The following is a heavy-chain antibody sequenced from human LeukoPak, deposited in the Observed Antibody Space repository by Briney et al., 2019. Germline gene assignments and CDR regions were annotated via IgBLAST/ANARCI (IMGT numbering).Heavy chain of an antibody. CDR1: GYTFTGYY. J-gene: IGHJ4*02. Sequence: ASVKVSCKASGYTFTGYYMHWVRQAPGQGLEWMGWINPNSGGTNYAQKFQGRVTMTRDTSISTAYMELSRLRSDDTAVYFCSRSYDSTSWYYFDHWGQGTLVTVSS. V-gene: IGHV1-2*02. CDR2: INPNSGGT. D-gene: IGHD3-22*01. CDR3: SRSYDSTSWYYFDH.